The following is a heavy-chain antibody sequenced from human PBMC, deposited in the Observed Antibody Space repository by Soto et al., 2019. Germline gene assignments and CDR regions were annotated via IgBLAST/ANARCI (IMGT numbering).Heavy chain of an antibody. D-gene: IGHD2-15*01. CDR3: ARHHRYCSGGTCYLFDY. J-gene: IGHJ4*01. V-gene: IGHV4-59*08. CDR2: IYNSGST. CDR1: GGYISSYY. Sequence: SETLSLTCTVSGGYISSYYWGWVRQPPGKGVELIGYIYNSGSTNYNPSLKSRVTISVDTSKNQFSLKLSSVTAADTAVYYCARHHRYCSGGTCYLFDYWGHGTLVTVSS.